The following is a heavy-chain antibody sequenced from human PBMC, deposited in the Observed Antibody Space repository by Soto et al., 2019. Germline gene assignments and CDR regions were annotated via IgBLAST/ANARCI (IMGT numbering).Heavy chain of an antibody. CDR1: GGSVSSGSYY. Sequence: QVQLQESGPGLVKPSETLSLTCTVSGGSVSSGSYYWSWIRQPPGKGLEWLGYIYYSGSTNYNPSLKSRVTISVDTSKNQFSLKLRSVTAADTAVYYCARVGRGSSSWRRYTWFDPWGQGTLVTVSS. V-gene: IGHV4-61*01. J-gene: IGHJ5*02. CDR3: ARVGRGSSSWRRYTWFDP. D-gene: IGHD6-13*01. CDR2: IYYSGST.